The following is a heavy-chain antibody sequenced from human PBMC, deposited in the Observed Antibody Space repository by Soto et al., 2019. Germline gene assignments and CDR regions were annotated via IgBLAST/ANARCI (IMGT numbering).Heavy chain of an antibody. J-gene: IGHJ4*02. CDR1: GGPMSNYY. V-gene: IGHV4-59*08. CDR2: IYNSGST. CDR3: ARSGPMYYDILTGYYITAYFDY. Sequence: SETLSLTCIVSGGPMSNYYWSWIRQSPGKGLECIGYIYNSGSTNYNPSLKSRVTISVDTSKNQFSLKLSSVTAADTAVYYCARSGPMYYDILTGYYITAYFDYWGQGTLVTVSS. D-gene: IGHD3-9*01.